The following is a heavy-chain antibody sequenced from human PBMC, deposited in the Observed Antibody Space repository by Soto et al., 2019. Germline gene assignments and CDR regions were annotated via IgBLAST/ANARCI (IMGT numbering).Heavy chain of an antibody. J-gene: IGHJ4*01. Sequence: PGESLKISCKGSGYSFTNYWIGWVRQMPGKGLEWMGIIYPGDSETRYSPSFQGQVTISADTSTTTAYLQWSSLKASDTAMYYCARVEYYHDTSGFLGIYWGKGNLVSVSS. V-gene: IGHV5-51*01. CDR2: IYPGDSET. CDR3: ARVEYYHDTSGFLGIY. CDR1: GYSFTNYW. D-gene: IGHD3-22*01.